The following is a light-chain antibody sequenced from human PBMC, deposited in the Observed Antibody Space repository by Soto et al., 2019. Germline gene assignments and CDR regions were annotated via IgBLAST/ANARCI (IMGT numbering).Light chain of an antibody. CDR3: QQYNNWPIT. V-gene: IGKV3-15*01. J-gene: IGKJ3*01. CDR1: QSVSSN. CDR2: CAS. Sequence: EIVMTQSPATLSLSPGERATLSCRASQSVSSNLAWYQQKPGQAPRLLIFCASTRATGIPARFSGSGSGTEFTLTISSLQSEDFAVYYCQQYNNWPITFGPGTKVDIK.